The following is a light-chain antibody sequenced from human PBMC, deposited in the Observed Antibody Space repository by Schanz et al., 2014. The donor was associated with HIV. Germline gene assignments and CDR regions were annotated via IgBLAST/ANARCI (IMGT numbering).Light chain of an antibody. V-gene: IGKV3-15*01. CDR1: QNVISN. CDR3: QQRSNWPYT. CDR2: GAS. J-gene: IGKJ2*01. Sequence: EIVLTQSPGTLSLSPGERVTLSCRASQNVISNYLAWYQQKPGQAPRLLIYGASTRATGIPARFSGSGSGTEFTLTISSLQSEDFAVYYCQQRSNWPYTFGQGTKLEIK.